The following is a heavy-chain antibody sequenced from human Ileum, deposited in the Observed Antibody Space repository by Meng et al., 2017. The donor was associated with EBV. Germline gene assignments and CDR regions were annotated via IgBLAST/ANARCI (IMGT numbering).Heavy chain of an antibody. CDR2: IYNSVST. V-gene: IGHV4-30-4*01. CDR1: GGFISSSNYY. CDR3: ARGQKGYFDL. J-gene: IGHJ2*01. Sequence: EPRQESGPGLVKPSQHLSLNCTVSGGFISSSNYYWSWIRQPPGKGLEWSGHIYNSVSTYYNPSLKSRITISVDTSKNQFSLKLSSVTAADTAVYYCARGQKGYFDLWGRGTLVTVSS.